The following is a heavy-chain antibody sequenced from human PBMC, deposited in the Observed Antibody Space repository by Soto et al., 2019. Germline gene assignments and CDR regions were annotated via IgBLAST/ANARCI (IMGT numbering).Heavy chain of an antibody. Sequence: SVKVSCKVSGGTFSSYAISWVRQAPGQGLEWMGGIIPIFGTANYAQKFQGRVTITADESTSTAYMELSSLRSEDTAVYYCARGDIVVVPAATYYYYGMDVWGQGTTVTVSS. V-gene: IGHV1-69*13. D-gene: IGHD2-2*01. CDR1: GGTFSSYA. J-gene: IGHJ6*02. CDR3: ARGDIVVVPAATYYYYGMDV. CDR2: IIPIFGTA.